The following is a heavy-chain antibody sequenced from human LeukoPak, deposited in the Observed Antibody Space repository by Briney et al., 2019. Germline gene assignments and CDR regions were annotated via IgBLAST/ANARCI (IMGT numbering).Heavy chain of an antibody. CDR2: INPNSGGT. D-gene: IGHD3-10*01. Sequence: GASVKVSCKASGYTFTGYYMHWVRQAPGQGLEWMGWINPNSGGTNYAQKFQGRVTMTRDTSISTVYMELSSLRSEDTAVYFCARVDAEGSGVKYFDYWGQGTLVTVSS. CDR3: ARVDAEGSGVKYFDY. CDR1: GYTFTGYY. J-gene: IGHJ4*02. V-gene: IGHV1-2*02.